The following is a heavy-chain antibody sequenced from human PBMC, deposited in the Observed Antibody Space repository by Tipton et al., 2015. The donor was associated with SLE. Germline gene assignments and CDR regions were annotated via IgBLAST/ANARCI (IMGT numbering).Heavy chain of an antibody. V-gene: IGHV3-30*18. CDR3: AKDLLQLWSIFDY. CDR1: GFTFSSYG. J-gene: IGHJ4*02. CDR2: ISYDGTNT. Sequence: SLRLSCAASGFTFSSYGMHWVRQAPGKGLEWVAVISYDGTNTYYADSVKGRFTISRDNSKNTLYLQMSSLRAEDTAVFYCAKDLLQLWSIFDYWGQGTLVTVSS. D-gene: IGHD5-18*01.